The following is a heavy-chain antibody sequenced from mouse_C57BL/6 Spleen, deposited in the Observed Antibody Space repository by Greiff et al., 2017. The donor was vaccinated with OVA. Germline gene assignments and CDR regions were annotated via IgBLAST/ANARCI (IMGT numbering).Heavy chain of an antibody. Sequence: EVHLVESGGGLVKPGGSLKLSCAASGFTFSSYTMSWVRQTPEKRLEWVATISGGGGNTYYPDSVKGRFTISRDNAKNTLYLQMSSLRSEDTALYYCARHATTVVEPLYAMDYWGQGTSVTVSS. V-gene: IGHV5-9*01. CDR1: GFTFSSYT. CDR3: ARHATTVVEPLYAMDY. CDR2: ISGGGGNT. D-gene: IGHD1-1*01. J-gene: IGHJ4*01.